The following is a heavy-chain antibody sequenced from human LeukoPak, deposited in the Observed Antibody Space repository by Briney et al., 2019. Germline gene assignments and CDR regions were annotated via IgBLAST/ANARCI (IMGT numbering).Heavy chain of an antibody. J-gene: IGHJ4*02. D-gene: IGHD3-3*01. CDR2: IKQDGSEE. CDR3: ARAPREWLLGYYFDY. CDR1: GFTFSSYW. V-gene: IGHV3-7*01. Sequence: GGSLRLSCIASGFTFSSYWMSWVRQAPGKGLEWVANIKQDGSEEYYVDSVKGRFTISRDNAKNSLYLQMNSLRAEDTVVYYCARAPREWLLGYYFDYWGQGTLVTVSS.